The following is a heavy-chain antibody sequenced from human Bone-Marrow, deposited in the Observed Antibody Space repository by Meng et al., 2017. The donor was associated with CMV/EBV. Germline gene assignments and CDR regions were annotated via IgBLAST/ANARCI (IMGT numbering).Heavy chain of an antibody. CDR1: GYTFTSYY. CDR2: INPSGGST. J-gene: IGHJ6*02. V-gene: IGHV1-46*01. D-gene: IGHD4-11*01. CDR3: ARVDPYSNYGLYGMDV. Sequence: SVKVSCKASGYTFTSYYMHWVRQAPGQGLEWMGIINPSGGSTSYAQKFQGRVTMTRDTSTSTVYMELSSLRSEDTAVYYCARVDPYSNYGLYGMDVWGQGTTVTVSS.